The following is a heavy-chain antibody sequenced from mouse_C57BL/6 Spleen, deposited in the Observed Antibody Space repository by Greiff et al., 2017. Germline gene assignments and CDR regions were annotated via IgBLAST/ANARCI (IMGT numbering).Heavy chain of an antibody. V-gene: IGHV1-82*01. CDR1: GYAFSSSW. Sequence: QVQLQQSGPELVKPGASVTISCKASGYAFSSSWMNWVKQRPGQGLEWIGRIYPGGGDTNYNGKFKGKATLTADKSSSTAYMQLSSLPSEDSAVDFCASAGSSQAWCAYWGQGTPVTVSA. D-gene: IGHD1-1*01. CDR2: IYPGGGDT. J-gene: IGHJ3*01. CDR3: ASAGSSQAWCAY.